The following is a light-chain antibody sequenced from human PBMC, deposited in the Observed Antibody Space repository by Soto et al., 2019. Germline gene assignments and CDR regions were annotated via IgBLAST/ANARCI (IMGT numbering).Light chain of an antibody. Sequence: EIVMTQSPATLSVSPGERATLFCRASQSVSSNLAWYQQKPGQAPRVLIYGASTRATGIPARFSGSGSGTEFTLTISSLQSEDFAVSYCQQYNNWPRTFGQGTKVEIK. V-gene: IGKV3-15*01. CDR1: QSVSSN. CDR2: GAS. J-gene: IGKJ1*01. CDR3: QQYNNWPRT.